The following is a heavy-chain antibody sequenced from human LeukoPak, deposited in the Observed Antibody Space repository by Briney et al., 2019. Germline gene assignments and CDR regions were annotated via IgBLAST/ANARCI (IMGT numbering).Heavy chain of an antibody. V-gene: IGHV4-34*01. D-gene: IGHD3-22*01. CDR1: GGSFSGYY. J-gene: IGHJ4*02. CDR2: INHSGST. CDR3: ARDRDSSGYYDY. Sequence: SETLSLTCAVYGGSFSGYYWSWIRQPPGKGLEWIGEINHSGSTNYNPSLKSRVTISVDTSKNQFSLKLSSVTAADTAVYYCARDRDSSGYYDYWGQGTLVTVSS.